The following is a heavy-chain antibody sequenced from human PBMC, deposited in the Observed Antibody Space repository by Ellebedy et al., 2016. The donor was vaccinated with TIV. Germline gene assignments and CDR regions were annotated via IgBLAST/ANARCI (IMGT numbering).Heavy chain of an antibody. CDR2: INHSGST. V-gene: IGHV4-34*01. CDR1: GGSFSGYY. J-gene: IGHJ3*02. CDR3: ARDTGIAAAFDI. D-gene: IGHD6-13*01. Sequence: MPSETLSLTCAVYGGSFSGYYWSWIRQPPGKGLEWIGEINHSGSTNYNPSLKSRVTISVDTSKNQFSLKLSSVTAADTAVYYCARDTGIAAAFDIWGQGTMVTVSS.